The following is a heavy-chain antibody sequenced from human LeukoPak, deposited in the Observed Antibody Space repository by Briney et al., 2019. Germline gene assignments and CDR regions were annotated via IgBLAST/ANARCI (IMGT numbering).Heavy chain of an antibody. J-gene: IGHJ3*02. D-gene: IGHD3-10*01. CDR3: EKDPKGRTMVREVIIGAFDI. V-gene: IGHV3-23*01. Sequence: AGGSQRLFCAASAFTFSIYAMSWARHAPGKGLEWLLDIRGNGGSTYYADSVKGRATMSRDSSKDTLYLQMNSLRVEDTAVYYCEKDPKGRTMVREVIIGAFDIWGQGTMVTVSS. CDR2: IRGNGGST. CDR1: AFTFSIYA.